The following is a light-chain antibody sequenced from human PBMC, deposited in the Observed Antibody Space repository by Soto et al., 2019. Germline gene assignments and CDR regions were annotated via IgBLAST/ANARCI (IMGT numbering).Light chain of an antibody. CDR1: SSDVGGYNY. V-gene: IGLV2-11*01. Sequence: QSVLTQPRSVSGSPGQSVTISCTGTSSDVGGYNYVSWYQQHPGKAPKVLIYDVSKRPSGVPDRFSGSKSGNTASLTISGLQAEDEADYYCCSYAGTYYFVFGTGTKLTVL. J-gene: IGLJ1*01. CDR2: DVS. CDR3: CSYAGTYYFV.